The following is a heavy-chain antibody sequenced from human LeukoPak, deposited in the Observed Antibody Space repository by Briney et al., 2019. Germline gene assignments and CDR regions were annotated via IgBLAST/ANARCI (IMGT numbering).Heavy chain of an antibody. V-gene: IGHV4-34*01. Sequence: SETLSLTCAVYGGSFSGYYWSWIRQPPGKWLEWIGETNHSGSTNYNPSLKSRVTISVDTSKNQFSLKLSSVTAADTAVYYCARHMVRGVIIRYYYMDVWGKGTTVTISS. CDR1: GGSFSGYY. J-gene: IGHJ6*03. D-gene: IGHD3-10*01. CDR3: ARHMVRGVIIRYYYMDV. CDR2: TNHSGST.